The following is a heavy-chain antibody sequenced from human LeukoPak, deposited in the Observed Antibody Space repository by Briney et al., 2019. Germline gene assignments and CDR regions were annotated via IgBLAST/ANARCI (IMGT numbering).Heavy chain of an antibody. CDR1: PDSVTDYY. V-gene: IGHV4-4*07. D-gene: IGHD3-10*01. CDR3: ARGGSFYYYMDV. Sequence: SETLSLTCTVSPDSVTDYYWSWIRQPVGKGLEWIGYIYDIGSTNYNPSLQSRVTMPVDRSKNQFSLKLTSVTAADTAVYYCARGGSFYYYMDVWGKGTTVTVSS. J-gene: IGHJ6*03. CDR2: IYDIGST.